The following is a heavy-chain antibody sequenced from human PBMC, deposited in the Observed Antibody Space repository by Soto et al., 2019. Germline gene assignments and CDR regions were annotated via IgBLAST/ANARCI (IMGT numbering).Heavy chain of an antibody. D-gene: IGHD2-2*01. CDR2: IIPISDTT. Sequence: QVQLVQSGAEVKKPGSSVKVSCKASGGTFSSYAISWVRQAPGQGLEWMGGIIPISDTTHYAQKFQGRVTITADESTSTAYMELSRLRSEDTAVYYCARSQGSSTSLEIYYYYYYGMDVWGQWTTVTVSS. V-gene: IGHV1-69*01. CDR3: ARSQGSSTSLEIYYYYYYGMDV. CDR1: GGTFSSYA. J-gene: IGHJ6*02.